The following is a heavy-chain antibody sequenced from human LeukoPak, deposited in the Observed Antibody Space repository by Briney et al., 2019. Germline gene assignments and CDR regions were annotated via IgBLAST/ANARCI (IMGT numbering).Heavy chain of an antibody. CDR2: INHSGST. J-gene: IGHJ6*03. Sequence: SETLSLTCTVYGGSFSGYYWSWIRQPPGKGLEWIGEINHSGSTNYNPSLKSRVTISVDTSKNQFSLKLSSVTAADTAMYYCARVKDPGGYYYYYYMDVWGKGTTVTVSS. CDR1: GGSFSGYY. CDR3: ARVKDPGGYYYYYYMDV. D-gene: IGHD3-16*01. V-gene: IGHV4-34*01.